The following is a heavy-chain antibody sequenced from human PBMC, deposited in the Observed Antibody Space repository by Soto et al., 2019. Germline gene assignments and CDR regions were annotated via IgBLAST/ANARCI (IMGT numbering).Heavy chain of an antibody. CDR1: GFTFSSYA. D-gene: IGHD1-26*01. Sequence: EVQLLESGGGLAQPGGSLRLSCAASGFTFSSYAMSWVRQAPGKGLEWVSAISGSGGSTYYADSVKGRFTISRDNSKNTLYLQMNSLRAEDTAVYYCAKDFGDSGSYSSNDYWGQGTLVTVSS. CDR3: AKDFGDSGSYSSNDY. V-gene: IGHV3-23*01. CDR2: ISGSGGST. J-gene: IGHJ4*02.